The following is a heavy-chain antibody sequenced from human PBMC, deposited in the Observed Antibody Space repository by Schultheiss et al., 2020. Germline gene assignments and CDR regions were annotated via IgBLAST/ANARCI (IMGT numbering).Heavy chain of an antibody. CDR2: INHTGST. CDR1: GGSISSYY. D-gene: IGHD3-10*01. Sequence: SETLSLTCTVSGGSISSYYWSWIRQPPGKGLEWIGEINHTGSTNYNPSLKSRVTMSVDTSKNQFSLKLSSVTAADTAVYYCARGYQYYYAYYYYMDVWGKGTTVTVSS. CDR3: ARGYQYYYAYYYYMDV. J-gene: IGHJ6*03. V-gene: IGHV4-34*01.